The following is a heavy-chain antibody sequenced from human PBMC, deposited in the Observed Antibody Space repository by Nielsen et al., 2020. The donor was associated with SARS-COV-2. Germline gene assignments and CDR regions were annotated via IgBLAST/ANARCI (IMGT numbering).Heavy chain of an antibody. CDR3: ARISAMVRGVIHYYYGMDV. CDR2: IDWDDDK. D-gene: IGHD3-10*01. Sequence: WIRQPPGKALEWLALIDWDDDKYYSTSLKTRLTISKDTSKNQVVLTMTNVDPVDTATYYCARISAMVRGVIHYYYGMDVWGQGTTVTVSS. V-gene: IGHV2-70*01. J-gene: IGHJ6*02.